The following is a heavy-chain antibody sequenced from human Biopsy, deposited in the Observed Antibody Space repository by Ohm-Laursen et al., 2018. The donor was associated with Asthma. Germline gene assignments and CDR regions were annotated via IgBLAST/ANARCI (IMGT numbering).Heavy chain of an antibody. CDR3: ARGSSSRLSQWELLVSGGKRAHSYYGMDV. V-gene: IGHV4-34*01. D-gene: IGHD1-26*01. Sequence: GPLSLTCAVYGGSFSSNYWSWIRQTPGKGLEWLGDTHPRGFTNYNPSPSNPLTLSVDTSKNQFSLRLTSATAADTAVYYCARGSSSRLSQWELLVSGGKRAHSYYGMDVWGQGTTVTVSS. CDR2: THPRGFT. CDR1: GGSFSSNY. J-gene: IGHJ6*02.